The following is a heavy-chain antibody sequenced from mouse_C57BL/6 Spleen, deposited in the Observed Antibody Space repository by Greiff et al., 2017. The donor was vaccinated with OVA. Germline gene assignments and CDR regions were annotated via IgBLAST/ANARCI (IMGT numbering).Heavy chain of an antibody. CDR1: GYSITSGYY. V-gene: IGHV3-6*01. Sequence: EVQRVESGPGLVKPSQSLSLTCSVTGYSITSGYYWNWIRQFPGNKLEWMGYISYDGSNNYNPSLKNRISISRDTSKNQFFLKLNSVTTEDTATYYCARGPDPYYFDYWGQGTTLTVSS. CDR3: ARGPDPYYFDY. J-gene: IGHJ2*01. CDR2: ISYDGSN.